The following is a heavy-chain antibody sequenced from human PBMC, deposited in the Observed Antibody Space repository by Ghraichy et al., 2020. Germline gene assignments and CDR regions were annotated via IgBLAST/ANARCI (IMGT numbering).Heavy chain of an antibody. CDR3: ARHIGSYGDYDYGMDV. CDR2: IYYSGST. D-gene: IGHD4-17*01. V-gene: IGHV4-39*01. Sequence: SETLSLTCTVSGGSISSSSYYWGWIRQPPGKGLEWIGSIYYSGSTYYNPSLKSRVTISVDTSKNQFSLKLSSVTAADTAVYYCARHIGSYGDYDYGMDVWGQGTTVTVSS. J-gene: IGHJ6*02. CDR1: GGSISSSSYY.